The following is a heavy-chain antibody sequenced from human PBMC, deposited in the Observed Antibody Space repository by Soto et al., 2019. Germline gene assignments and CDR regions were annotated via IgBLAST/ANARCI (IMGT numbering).Heavy chain of an antibody. CDR2: ISSSSSYI. CDR3: ARDLVGIRYFDL. D-gene: IGHD2-2*01. J-gene: IGHJ2*01. Sequence: EVQLVESGGGLVKPGGSLRLSCAASGFTFSSYSMNWVRQAPGKGLEWVSSISSSSSYIYYADSVKGRFTISRDNAKNSLYLQMNSLRAEDTAVYYCARDLVGIRYFDLWGRGTLVTVSS. V-gene: IGHV3-21*01. CDR1: GFTFSSYS.